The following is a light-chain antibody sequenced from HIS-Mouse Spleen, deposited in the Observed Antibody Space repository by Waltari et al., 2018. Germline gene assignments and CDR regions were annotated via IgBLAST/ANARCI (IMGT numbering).Light chain of an antibody. CDR2: EDS. CDR3: YSTDSSGNHRV. CDR1: ALPKKY. V-gene: IGLV3-10*01. Sequence: SYELTQPPPVSVSPGQTARITCTGDALPKKYPHLYQQKSGQAPVLVIYEDSKRPSGIPERFSGSSSGTMATLTISGAQVEDEADYYCYSTDSSGNHRVFGGGTKLTVL. J-gene: IGLJ2*01.